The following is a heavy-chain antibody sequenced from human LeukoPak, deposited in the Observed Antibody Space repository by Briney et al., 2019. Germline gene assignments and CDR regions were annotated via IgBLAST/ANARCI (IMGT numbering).Heavy chain of an antibody. CDR3: ARTLLNSVAGID. V-gene: IGHV1-8*02. J-gene: IGHJ4*02. CDR1: GGTFSSYA. D-gene: IGHD6-19*01. CDR2: MNPNSGNT. Sequence: ASVKVSCKASGGTFSSYAISWVRQATGQGLEWMGWMNPNSGNTGYAQKFQGRVTMTRNTSISTAYMELSSLRSEDTAVYYCARTLLNSVAGIDWGQGTLVTVSS.